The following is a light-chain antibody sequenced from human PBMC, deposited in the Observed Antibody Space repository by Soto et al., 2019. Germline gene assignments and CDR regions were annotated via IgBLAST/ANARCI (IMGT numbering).Light chain of an antibody. J-gene: IGKJ2*01. CDR2: DAS. V-gene: IGKV1-5*01. CDR3: QQYNSYPAT. Sequence: DIQMTQSPSTLSASVGDRVTITCRASQSISSWLAWYQQKPGKAPKLLIYDASSLESGVPSRFSGSASGTEFTLPISSLQPDDFATYYGQQYNSYPATFGQGTKLEIK. CDR1: QSISSW.